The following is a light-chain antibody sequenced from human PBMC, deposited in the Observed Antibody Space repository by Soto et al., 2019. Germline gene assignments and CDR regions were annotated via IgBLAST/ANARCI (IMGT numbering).Light chain of an antibody. CDR3: QYYDNSPPFT. Sequence: EIVLTQSPGTLSLSPRERATLSCRASQSLSKSHLAWYQPKPGQSPRLLFYDASLSATGNADRFSGSGSGTDFTLTISRLDPDDFAGYFCQYYDNSPPFTFGQGTKWE. CDR2: DAS. CDR1: QSLSKSH. V-gene: IGKV3-20*01. J-gene: IGKJ2*01.